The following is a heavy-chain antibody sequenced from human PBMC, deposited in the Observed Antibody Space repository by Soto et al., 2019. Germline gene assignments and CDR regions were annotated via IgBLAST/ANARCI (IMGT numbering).Heavy chain of an antibody. J-gene: IGHJ6*03. D-gene: IGHD3-16*01. CDR1: GFTFDQYT. V-gene: IGHV3-9*01. CDR2: ITWHSGTI. Sequence: EVQLVESGGGLVQPGRSLRLACAASGFTFDQYTMHWVRQAPGKGLEWVSSITWHSGTIGYADSVKGRFTISRDNAKNSLYLQMNSLRREDTALYYCAKEMITFGDFNYYYMDVWGNGTTVTVSS. CDR3: AKEMITFGDFNYYYMDV.